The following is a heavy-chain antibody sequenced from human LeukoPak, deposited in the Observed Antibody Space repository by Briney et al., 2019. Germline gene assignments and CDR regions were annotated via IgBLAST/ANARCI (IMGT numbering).Heavy chain of an antibody. J-gene: IGHJ4*02. D-gene: IGHD3-9*01. Sequence: ASVKVSCKASGYTFTSYDINWVRQATGQGLEWMGWMNPNSGNTGYAQKFQGRVTMARNTSISTAYMELSSLRSEDTAVYYCARGGGLLYVDWSSQEGCFDYWGQGTLVTVSS. CDR2: MNPNSGNT. V-gene: IGHV1-8*01. CDR1: GYTFTSYD. CDR3: ARGGGLLYVDWSSQEGCFDY.